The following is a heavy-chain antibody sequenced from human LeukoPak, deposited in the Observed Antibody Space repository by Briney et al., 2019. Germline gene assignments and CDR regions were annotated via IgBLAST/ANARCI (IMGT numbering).Heavy chain of an antibody. D-gene: IGHD3-10*01. CDR2: INPNSGGT. V-gene: IGHV1-2*02. J-gene: IGHJ5*02. CDR3: ARTFPPYYYGSGSPEGWFDP. CDR1: GYTFTGYY. Sequence: ASVKVSCKASGYTFTGYYMHWVRQAPGQGLEWMGWINPNSGGTNHAQKFQGRVTMTRDTSISTAYMELSRLRSDDTAVYYCARTFPPYYYGSGSPEGWFDPWGQGTLVTVSS.